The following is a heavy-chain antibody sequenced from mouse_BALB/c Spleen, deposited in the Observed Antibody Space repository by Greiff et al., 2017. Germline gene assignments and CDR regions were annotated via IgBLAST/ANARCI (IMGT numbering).Heavy chain of an antibody. J-gene: IGHJ2*01. Sequence: VQVVESGPGLVAPSQSLSITCTVSGFSLTSYGVHWVRQPPGKGLEWLGVIWAGGSTNYNSALMSRLSISKDNSKSQVFLKMNSLQTDDTAMYYCARERTITTVYFDYWGQGTTLTVSS. CDR1: GFSLTSYG. V-gene: IGHV2-9*02. D-gene: IGHD1-1*01. CDR3: ARERTITTVYFDY. CDR2: IWAGGST.